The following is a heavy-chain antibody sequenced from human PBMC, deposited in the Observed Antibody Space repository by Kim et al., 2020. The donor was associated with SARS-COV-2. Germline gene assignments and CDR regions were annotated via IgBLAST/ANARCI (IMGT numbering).Heavy chain of an antibody. Sequence: GGSLRLSCAASGFTFSNAWMSWVRQAPGKGLEWVGRIKSKTDGGTTDYAAPVKGRFTISRDDSKNTLYLQMNSLKTEDTAVYYCTTGLVATIIDYYYGMDVWGQGTTGTVSS. V-gene: IGHV3-15*01. D-gene: IGHD5-12*01. CDR1: GFTFSNAW. J-gene: IGHJ6*02. CDR2: IKSKTDGGTT. CDR3: TTGLVATIIDYYYGMDV.